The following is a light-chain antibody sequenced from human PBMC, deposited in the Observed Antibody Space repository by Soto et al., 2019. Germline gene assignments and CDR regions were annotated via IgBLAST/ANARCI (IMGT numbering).Light chain of an antibody. CDR1: QSISSY. Sequence: EIVLTQSPATLSLSPGERATLSCRASQSISSYLAWYQQKPGQAPRLLIYGASNRATGIPDRFSGSGSGTDFTLTISRLEPEDFAVCYCQQYGSSGTFGQGTKVDIK. CDR3: QQYGSSGT. J-gene: IGKJ1*01. CDR2: GAS. V-gene: IGKV3-20*01.